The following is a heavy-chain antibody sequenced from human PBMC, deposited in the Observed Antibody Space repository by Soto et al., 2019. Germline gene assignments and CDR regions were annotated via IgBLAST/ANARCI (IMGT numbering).Heavy chain of an antibody. Sequence: SGESLRLSCAASGFTFSSYGMHWVRQAPGKGLEWVAVIWYDGSNKYYADSVKGRFTISRDNSKNTLYLQMNSLRAEDTAVYYCARFIEYSRPIMDVWGQGTTVPVSS. D-gene: IGHD6-6*01. V-gene: IGHV3-33*01. CDR1: GFTFSSYG. J-gene: IGHJ6*02. CDR3: ARFIEYSRPIMDV. CDR2: IWYDGSNK.